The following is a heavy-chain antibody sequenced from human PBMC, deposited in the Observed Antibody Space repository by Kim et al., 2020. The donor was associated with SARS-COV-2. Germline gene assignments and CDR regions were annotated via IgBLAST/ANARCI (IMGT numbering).Heavy chain of an antibody. CDR2: IWYDGSNK. D-gene: IGHD3-10*01. CDR3: AKTGSGSYYNGRGDRYYYYGMDV. Sequence: GGSLRLSCAASGFTFSSYGMHWVRQAPGKGLEWVAVIWYDGSNKYYADSVKGRFTISRDNSKNTLYLQMNSLRAEDTAVYYCAKTGSGSYYNGRGDRYYYYGMDVWGQGTTVTVSS. CDR1: GFTFSSYG. J-gene: IGHJ6*02. V-gene: IGHV3-33*06.